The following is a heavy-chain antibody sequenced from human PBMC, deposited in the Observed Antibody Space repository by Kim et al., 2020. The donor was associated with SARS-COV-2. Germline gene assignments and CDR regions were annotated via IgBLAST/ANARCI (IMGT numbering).Heavy chain of an antibody. CDR3: ARDLGWSFHY. J-gene: IGHJ4*02. Sequence: CRMNWVRQAPGQVLQWVSSISSGSNYIYYADSLRGRFTISRDNAKNSLYLQMNSLRAEDTAVYFCARDLGWSFHYWGQGTLVTVSS. V-gene: IGHV3-21*01. CDR1: CR. CDR2: ISSGSNYI.